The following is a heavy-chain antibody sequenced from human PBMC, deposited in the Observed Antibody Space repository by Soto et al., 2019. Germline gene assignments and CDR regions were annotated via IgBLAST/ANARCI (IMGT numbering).Heavy chain of an antibody. CDR1: GFTFSSYG. V-gene: IGHV3-30*18. J-gene: IGHJ4*02. Sequence: GGSLRLSCAASGFTFSSYGMHWVRQAPGKGLEWVAVISYDGSNKYYADSVKGRFTISRDNSKNTLYLQMNSLRAEDTAVYYCAKEFGGPPLTGDKGIDYWGQGTLVTVSS. CDR2: ISYDGSNK. CDR3: AKEFGGPPLTGDKGIDY. D-gene: IGHD7-27*01.